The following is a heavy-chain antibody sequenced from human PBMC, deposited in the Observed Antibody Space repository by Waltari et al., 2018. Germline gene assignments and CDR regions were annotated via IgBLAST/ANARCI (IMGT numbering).Heavy chain of an antibody. CDR1: CGPIPSLSYY. V-gene: IGHV4-30-4*01. CDR3: ARVTAVTGTGGMDV. J-gene: IGHJ6*02. Sequence: QVQLQESGPGLVKPSQTLSLPCTVPCGPIPSLSYYWSWGRQPPGKGLEWIGYVYSSVSTYYNPSLMTRVDISKHTSTNQFSLKLTSVTAADTAVYYCARVTAVTGTGGMDVWGQGTTVIVSS. D-gene: IGHD6-19*01. CDR2: VYSSVST.